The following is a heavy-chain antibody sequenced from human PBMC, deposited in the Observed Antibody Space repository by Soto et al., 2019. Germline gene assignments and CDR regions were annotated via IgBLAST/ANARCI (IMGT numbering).Heavy chain of an antibody. CDR1: GFTFSSYG. J-gene: IGHJ6*02. CDR3: AKERDGDYAYYYYGMDV. CDR2: ISYDGSNK. Sequence: QVQLVESGGGVVQPGRSLRLSCAASGFTFSSYGMHWVRQAPGKGLEWVAVISYDGSNKYYADSVKGRFTISRDNSKNTLYLQMNSLRAEDTAVYYCAKERDGDYAYYYYGMDVWGQGTTVTVSS. D-gene: IGHD4-17*01. V-gene: IGHV3-30*18.